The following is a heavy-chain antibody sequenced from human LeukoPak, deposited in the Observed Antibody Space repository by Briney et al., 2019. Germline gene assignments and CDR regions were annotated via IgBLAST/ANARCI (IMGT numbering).Heavy chain of an antibody. CDR1: GYTLTELS. D-gene: IGHD3-10*01. Sequence: ASVKVSCKVSGYTLTELSMHWVRQAPGKGLEWMGGFDPEDGETIYAQKFQGRVTMTEDTSTDAAYMELSSLRSEDTAVYYCATDRHMVRGPTWSAFDIWGQGTMVTVSS. CDR2: FDPEDGET. J-gene: IGHJ3*02. V-gene: IGHV1-24*01. CDR3: ATDRHMVRGPTWSAFDI.